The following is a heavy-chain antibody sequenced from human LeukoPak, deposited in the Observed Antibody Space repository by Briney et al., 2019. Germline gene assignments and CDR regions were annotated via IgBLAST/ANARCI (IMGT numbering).Heavy chain of an antibody. CDR2: INPNSGGT. V-gene: IGHV1-2*02. D-gene: IGHD2-2*01. CDR1: GYTFTGYY. J-gene: IGHJ4*02. CDR3: ARDSCSSTSCPIDY. Sequence: ASVKVSCKASGYTFTGYYMHWVRQAPGQGLEWMGWINPNSGGTNYAQMFQGRVTMTRDTSISTAYMELSSLRSDDTAVYYCARDSCSSTSCPIDYWGQGTLVTVSS.